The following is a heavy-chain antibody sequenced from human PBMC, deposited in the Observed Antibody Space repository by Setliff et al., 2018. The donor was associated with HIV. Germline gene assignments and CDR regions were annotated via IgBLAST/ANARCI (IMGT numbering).Heavy chain of an antibody. CDR1: GGSISVNNYF. CDR3: TRLDYSNYYSYYIDV. Sequence: LSLTCSVSGGSISVNNYFWAWVRQPPGKGREWIASVHKSGNSYYKPSLKSRATISVDTSENHFSLRLNSVTAADTAVYYCTRLDYSNYYSYYIDVWGEGTMVTVSS. V-gene: IGHV4-39*02. CDR2: VHKSGNS. J-gene: IGHJ6*03. D-gene: IGHD4-4*01.